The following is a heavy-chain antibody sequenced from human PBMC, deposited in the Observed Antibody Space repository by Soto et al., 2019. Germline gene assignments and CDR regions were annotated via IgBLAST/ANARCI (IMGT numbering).Heavy chain of an antibody. CDR1: GFTFSNYS. Sequence: XGSLRLSCVGSGFTFSNYSINWVRQAPGKGLEWVSSISSRSDIYYADSVKGRFTISRDNAKNSVSLQMNSLRAEDTAVYYCAREYTAWPLAYGLDVWGQGNTVTVSS. CDR2: ISSRSDI. CDR3: AREYTAWPLAYGLDV. V-gene: IGHV3-21*01. D-gene: IGHD2-2*02. J-gene: IGHJ6*02.